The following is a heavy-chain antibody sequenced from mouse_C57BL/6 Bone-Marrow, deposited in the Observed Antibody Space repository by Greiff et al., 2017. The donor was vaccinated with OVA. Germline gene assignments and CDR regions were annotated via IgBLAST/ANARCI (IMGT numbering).Heavy chain of an antibody. CDR1: GYSITSDY. CDR2: ISYSGST. Sequence: EVKLVESGPGLAKPSQTLSLTCSVTGYSITSDYWNWIRKFPGNKLEYMGYISYSGSTYYNPSLKSRISITRDTSKNQYYLQLNSVTTEDTATYYCARSYSNPYWYFDVWGTGTTVTVSS. CDR3: ARSYSNPYWYFDV. D-gene: IGHD2-5*01. J-gene: IGHJ1*03. V-gene: IGHV3-8*01.